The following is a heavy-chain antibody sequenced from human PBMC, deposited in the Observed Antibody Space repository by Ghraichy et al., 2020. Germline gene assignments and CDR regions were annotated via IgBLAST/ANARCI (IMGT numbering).Heavy chain of an antibody. CDR2: IYYSGST. J-gene: IGHJ6*02. D-gene: IGHD2-2*02. V-gene: IGHV4-59*01. CDR1: GGSISSYY. CDR3: ARDRGYCSSTSCYTIPESAYYYGMDV. Sequence: SETLSLTCTVSGGSISSYYWSWIRQPPGKGLEWIGYIYYSGSTNYNPSLKSRVTISVDTSKNQFPLKLSSVTAADTAVYYCARDRGYCSSTSCYTIPESAYYYGMDVWGQGTTVTVSS.